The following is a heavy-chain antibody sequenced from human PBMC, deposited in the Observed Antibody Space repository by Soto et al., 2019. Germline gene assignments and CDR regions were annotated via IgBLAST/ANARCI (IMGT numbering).Heavy chain of an antibody. Sequence: TLSLTCAVFGGSISSGDSSWSWIRQSPGKGLQWIGYMYHSGSSNYNPSLKSRVAISIDRSKNQFSLNLTSVTAADTAVYYCARASGGYRLFDYWGQGTLVTVSS. V-gene: IGHV4-30-2*06. CDR3: ARASGGYRLFDY. CDR2: MYHSGSS. CDR1: GGSISSGDSS. J-gene: IGHJ4*02. D-gene: IGHD5-12*01.